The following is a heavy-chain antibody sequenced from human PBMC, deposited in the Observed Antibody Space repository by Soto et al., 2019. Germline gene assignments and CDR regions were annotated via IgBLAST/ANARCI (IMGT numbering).Heavy chain of an antibody. J-gene: IGHJ6*02. CDR1: GGTFSSYA. Sequence: SVKVSCKASGGTFSSYAISWVRQAPGQGLEWMGGIIPIFGTANYAQKFQGRVTITADESTSTAYMELSSLRSEDTAVYYCANRLRLGELSLNYYGLDVWGQGTTVTVSS. CDR3: ANRLRLGELSLNYYGLDV. D-gene: IGHD3-16*02. CDR2: IIPIFGTA. V-gene: IGHV1-69*13.